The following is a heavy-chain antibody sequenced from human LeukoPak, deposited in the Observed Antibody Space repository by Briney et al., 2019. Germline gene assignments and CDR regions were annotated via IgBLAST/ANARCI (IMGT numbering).Heavy chain of an antibody. CDR2: IWYDGSDK. V-gene: IGHV3-33*01. CDR1: GFTFSSYG. Sequence: GRSRRLAWAAAGFTFSSYGMHWVRQAAGKGLEWVAVIWYDGSDKYYADSVKGRFPISRDNSKNTLYLQMNSLRGEDTAVYSCARELPPVVNFYFDSWGQGTLVTVSS. D-gene: IGHD3-22*01. J-gene: IGHJ4*02. CDR3: ARELPPVVNFYFDS.